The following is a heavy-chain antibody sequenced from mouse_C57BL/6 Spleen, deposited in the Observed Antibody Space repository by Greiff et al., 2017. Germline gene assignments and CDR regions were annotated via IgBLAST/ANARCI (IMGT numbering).Heavy chain of an antibody. J-gene: IGHJ3*01. Sequence: QVQLKESGPGILQPSQTLSLTCSFSGFSLSTFGMGVGWIRQPSGKGLEWLAHIWWDDDKYYNPALKSRLTISKDTSKNQVFLKIANVDTADTATYYCARIALNYYGSSYEALFAYWGQGTLVTVSA. V-gene: IGHV8-8*01. CDR1: GFSLSTFGMG. D-gene: IGHD1-1*01. CDR3: ARIALNYYGSSYEALFAY. CDR2: IWWDDDK.